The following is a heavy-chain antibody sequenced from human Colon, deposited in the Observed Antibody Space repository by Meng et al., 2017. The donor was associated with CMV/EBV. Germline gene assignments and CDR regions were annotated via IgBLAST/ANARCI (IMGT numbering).Heavy chain of an antibody. CDR2: INPNSGGT. D-gene: IGHD1-20*01. CDR3: ARAPYNWNDEGWFDP. V-gene: IGHV1-2*02. CDR1: GYTFTGYY. Sequence: VALVQLGAEVKTPGASVKVSCNASGYTFTGYYMHWVRQAPGQGLEWMGWINPNSGGTNYARKFQGRVTMTRYTSISTAHMELSRLRSDDTAVYYCARAPYNWNDEGWFDPWGQGTLVTVSS. J-gene: IGHJ5*02.